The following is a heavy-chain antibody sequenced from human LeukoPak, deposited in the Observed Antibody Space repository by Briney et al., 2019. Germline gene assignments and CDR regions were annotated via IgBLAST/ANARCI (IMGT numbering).Heavy chain of an antibody. V-gene: IGHV4-61*01. Sequence: SETLSLTCTVSGGSISSGSYYWSWIRQPPGKGLEWIGYISYSGSTNYNPPLKSRVTISVDTSKNQFSLKLSSVTAADTAMYYCARGDYDILTGSKYFQHWGQGTLVTVSS. CDR1: GGSISSGSYY. J-gene: IGHJ1*01. D-gene: IGHD3-9*01. CDR2: ISYSGST. CDR3: ARGDYDILTGSKYFQH.